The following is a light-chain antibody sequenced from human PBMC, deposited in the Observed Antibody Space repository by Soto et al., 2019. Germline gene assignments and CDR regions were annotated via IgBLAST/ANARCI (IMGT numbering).Light chain of an antibody. Sequence: EIVLKQSPGTLSLSQGERATVACRSSQSVNSNFLAWYQQKPGQAPRLLIYGASRRATGIPDRFSGSGSGTDFTLTISRLEPEDFAVYYCQQYGSSPWTFGQGTKVDIK. J-gene: IGKJ1*01. CDR3: QQYGSSPWT. CDR1: QSVNSNF. CDR2: GAS. V-gene: IGKV3-20*01.